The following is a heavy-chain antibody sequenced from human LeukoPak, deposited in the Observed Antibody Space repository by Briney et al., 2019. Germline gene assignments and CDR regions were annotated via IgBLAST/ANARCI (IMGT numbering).Heavy chain of an antibody. J-gene: IGHJ4*02. CDR1: GFTLSSYW. V-gene: IGHV3-74*03. D-gene: IGHD3-10*01. CDR2: TNEDGSYA. CDR3: GRINYNGDY. Sequence: GGSLRLSCAASGFTLSSYWVHWVRQPPGKGLMWLSRTNEDGSYAEFADSVKGRFTISRDNAKNTVYLQMNSLRTGDTAVYFCGRINYNGDYWGRGTLVTVSS.